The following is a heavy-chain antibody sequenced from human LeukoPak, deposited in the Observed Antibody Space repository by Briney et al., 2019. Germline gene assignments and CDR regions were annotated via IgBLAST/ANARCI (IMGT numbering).Heavy chain of an antibody. J-gene: IGHJ6*03. Sequence: GSLRLSCAASGFTFSSYEMNWVRQAPGKGLEWIGRIYTTGNTNYNPSLKSRVTISLDTSKNQFSLQLNSVTPEDTDVYYCARGVIAVADRYYYYYMDVWGKGTTVTVSS. CDR2: IYTTGNT. D-gene: IGHD6-19*01. CDR3: ARGVIAVADRYYYYYMDV. CDR1: GFTFSSYE. V-gene: IGHV4-59*10.